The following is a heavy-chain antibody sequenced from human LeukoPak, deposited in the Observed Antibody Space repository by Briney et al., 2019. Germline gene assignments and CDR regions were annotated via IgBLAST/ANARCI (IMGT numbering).Heavy chain of an antibody. CDR2: IKQDGSEK. Sequence: GGSLRLSCAASGFTFSSYWMSWVRQAPGKGLEWVANIKQDGSEKYYVDFVKGRFTISRDNAKNSLYLQMNSLRAEDTAVYYCARCDFWSGYRSYYYYYYMDVWGKGTTVTVSS. CDR3: ARCDFWSGYRSYYYYYYMDV. V-gene: IGHV3-7*01. CDR1: GFTFSSYW. J-gene: IGHJ6*03. D-gene: IGHD3-3*01.